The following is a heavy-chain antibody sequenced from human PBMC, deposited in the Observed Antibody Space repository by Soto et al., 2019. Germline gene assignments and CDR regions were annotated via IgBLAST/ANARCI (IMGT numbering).Heavy chain of an antibody. Sequence: VQLVESGGGVVQPGTSLRLSCAASGFTFSNYGMHWVRQAPGKGLEWVAFIWYDGGNKYYAESVKGRFTVSRDNSKNTLYLQMNSLRAEDTAVYYCVRDGDVNTGFGKDYWGQGTLVTVSS. CDR3: VRDGDVNTGFGKDY. CDR1: GFTFSNYG. CDR2: IWYDGGNK. V-gene: IGHV3-33*01. J-gene: IGHJ4*02. D-gene: IGHD3-16*01.